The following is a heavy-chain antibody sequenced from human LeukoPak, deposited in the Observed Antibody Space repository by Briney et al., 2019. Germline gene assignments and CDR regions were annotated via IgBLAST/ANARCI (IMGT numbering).Heavy chain of an antibody. Sequence: PSQTLSLTCTVSGGSISSGGYYWSWIRQHPGKGLEWIGYIYYSGSTQYTPSLKSRVTISVDTSKNQFSLKLSSVTAADTAVYYCARMNDYGAGGYYFDYWGQGTLVTVSS. CDR1: GGSISSGGYY. J-gene: IGHJ4*02. CDR3: ARMNDYGAGGYYFDY. V-gene: IGHV4-31*03. D-gene: IGHD4-17*01. CDR2: IYYSGST.